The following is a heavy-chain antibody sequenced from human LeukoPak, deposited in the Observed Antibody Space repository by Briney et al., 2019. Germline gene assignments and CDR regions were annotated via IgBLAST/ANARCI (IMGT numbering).Heavy chain of an antibody. D-gene: IGHD3-10*01. Sequence: ASVNVSCKASGYTFSGTGWYLYWLRQAPGQGLECMGWIHPNNGDTAYAQKFEGRVAMTRDTSISTAHMELRRLRPDDTAVYFCARDGPAQMVDLDYWGQGTLVTVSS. CDR1: GYTFSGTGWY. CDR3: ARDGPAQMVDLDY. CDR2: IHPNNGDT. V-gene: IGHV1-2*02. J-gene: IGHJ4*02.